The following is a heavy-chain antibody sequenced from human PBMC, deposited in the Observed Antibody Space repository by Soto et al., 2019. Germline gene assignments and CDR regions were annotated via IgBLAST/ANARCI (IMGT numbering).Heavy chain of an antibody. V-gene: IGHV1-69*13. D-gene: IGHD2-2*01. CDR1: GGTFSSYA. CDR2: IIPIFGTA. Sequence: GASVKVSCKASGGTFSSYAISWVRQAPGQGLEWMGGIIPIFGTANYAQKFQGRVTITADESTSTAYMELSSLRSEDTAVYYCARDFGTHVALVPAVMRGPFDSWGQGTPVTVSS. CDR3: ARDFGTHVALVPAVMRGPFDS. J-gene: IGHJ4*02.